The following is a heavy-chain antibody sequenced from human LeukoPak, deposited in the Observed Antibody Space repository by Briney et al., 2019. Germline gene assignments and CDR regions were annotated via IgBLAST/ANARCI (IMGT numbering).Heavy chain of an antibody. CDR3: ARDPSEYQLLYHFDY. J-gene: IGHJ4*02. V-gene: IGHV1-69*13. CDR2: IIPIFGTA. Sequence: GASVKVSCKASGGTFSSYAISWVRQAPGQGLELMGGIIPIFGTANYAQKFQGRVTITADESTSTAYMELSSLRSEDTAVYYCARDPSEYQLLYHFDYWGQGTLVTVSS. CDR1: GGTFSSYA. D-gene: IGHD2-2*02.